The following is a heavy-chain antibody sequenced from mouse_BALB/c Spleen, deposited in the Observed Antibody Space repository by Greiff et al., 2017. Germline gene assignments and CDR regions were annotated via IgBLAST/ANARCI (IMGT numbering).Heavy chain of an antibody. CDR3: AREDYYGNYYYAMDY. CDR2: ISYSGST. J-gene: IGHJ4*01. V-gene: IGHV3-2*02. D-gene: IGHD2-1*01. CDR1: GYSITSDYA. Sequence: EVMLVESGPGLVKPSQSLSLTCTVTGYSITSDYAWNWIRQFPGNKLEWMGYISYSGSTSYNPSLKSRISITRDTSKNQFFLQLNSVTTEDTATYYCAREDYYGNYYYAMDYWGQGTSVTVSS.